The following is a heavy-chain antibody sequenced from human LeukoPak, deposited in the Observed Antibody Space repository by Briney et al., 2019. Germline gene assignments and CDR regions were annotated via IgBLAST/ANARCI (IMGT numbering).Heavy chain of an antibody. V-gene: IGHV6-1*01. CDR1: GDSVSGNSGA. Sequence: SQTLSLTCAISGDSVSGNSGAWNWIRQSPSRGLEWLGRTYYKSRWYKDYAVSVKSRITISPDTSKNQFSLQLNSVTPEDTAVYYCARGLLGEHSSWSFDYWGQGTLVTVSS. CDR3: ARGLLGEHSSWSFDY. D-gene: IGHD6-6*01. CDR2: TYYKSRWYK. J-gene: IGHJ4*02.